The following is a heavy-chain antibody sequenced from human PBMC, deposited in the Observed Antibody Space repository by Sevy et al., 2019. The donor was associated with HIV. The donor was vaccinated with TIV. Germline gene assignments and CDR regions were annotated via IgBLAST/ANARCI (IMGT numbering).Heavy chain of an antibody. J-gene: IGHJ4*02. CDR1: GDSVTNYY. CDR3: ASGRGYSYSLHY. CDR2: IYTSGNT. D-gene: IGHD2-2*03. V-gene: IGHV4-4*07. Sequence: SETLSLNCTVSGDSVTNYYWNWIRQPAGKGLEWIGRIYTSGNTNSGNTNYNPSLKSRVTMSVDTSKNRFSLKLTSVTAADTAVYYCASGRGYSYSLHYWGQGTVVTVSS.